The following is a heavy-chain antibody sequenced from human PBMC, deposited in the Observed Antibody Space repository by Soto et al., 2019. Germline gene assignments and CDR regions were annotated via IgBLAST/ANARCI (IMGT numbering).Heavy chain of an antibody. CDR3: AKLTQRNITIFGVAYDAFDI. Sequence: GSSLRLSCAASGFTFSSYAMSWVLQATGKGLEWVSAISGSGGSTYYADSVKGRFTISRDNSKNTLYLQMNSLRAEDTAVYYCAKLTQRNITIFGVAYDAFDIWGQGTMVTVSS. CDR2: ISGSGGST. J-gene: IGHJ3*02. CDR1: GFTFSSYA. V-gene: IGHV3-23*01. D-gene: IGHD3-3*01.